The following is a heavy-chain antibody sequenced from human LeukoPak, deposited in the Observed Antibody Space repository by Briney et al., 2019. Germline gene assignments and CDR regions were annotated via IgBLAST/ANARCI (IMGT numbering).Heavy chain of an antibody. CDR1: ENTFTNYY. Sequence: ASVKVSCKASENTFTNYYMHWVRQAPGQGLEWLGIVNPNGGRTAYAQNFQGRVSMTRDTSTTTVYMELSSLRSDDTAVYYCARDMSTAVTPISYAFDVWGQGTMVTVSS. CDR2: VNPNGGRT. D-gene: IGHD4-23*01. J-gene: IGHJ3*01. CDR3: ARDMSTAVTPISYAFDV. V-gene: IGHV1-46*01.